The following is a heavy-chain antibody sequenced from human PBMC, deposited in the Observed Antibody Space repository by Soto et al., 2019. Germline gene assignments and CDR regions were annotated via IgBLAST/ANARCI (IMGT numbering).Heavy chain of an antibody. CDR3: AKDRSGGEAYYYYYMDV. CDR1: GFTFDDYA. Sequence: SLRLSCAASGFTFDDYAMHWFRQSPWNGLECVSGTSWNSGSIGYADSVKGRFTISRDNAKNSLYLQMNSLRAEDTALYYCAKDRSGGEAYYYYYMDVWGKGTTVTVSS. J-gene: IGHJ6*03. D-gene: IGHD3-16*01. V-gene: IGHV3-9*01. CDR2: TSWNSGSI.